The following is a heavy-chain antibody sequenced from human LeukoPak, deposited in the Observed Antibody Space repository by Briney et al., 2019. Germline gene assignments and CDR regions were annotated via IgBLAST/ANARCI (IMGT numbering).Heavy chain of an antibody. V-gene: IGHV4-61*01. CDR2: IYYSGST. Sequence: PSETLSLTCTASGGSVSSGSYYWSWIRQPPGKGLEWIGYIYYSGSTNYNPSLKSRVTISVDTSKNQFSLKLSSVTAADTAVYYCARGVGLGYCSGGSCRPNWFDPWGQGTLVTVSS. D-gene: IGHD2-15*01. CDR3: ARGVGLGYCSGGSCRPNWFDP. CDR1: GGSVSSGSYY. J-gene: IGHJ5*02.